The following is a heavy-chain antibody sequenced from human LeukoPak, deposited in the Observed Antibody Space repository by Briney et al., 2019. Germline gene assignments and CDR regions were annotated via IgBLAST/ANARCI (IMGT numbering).Heavy chain of an antibody. CDR3: ARGIKDRLGAYGMDV. CDR1: GGSISSSSYY. D-gene: IGHD3-16*01. V-gene: IGHV4-39*07. J-gene: IGHJ6*02. CDR2: IYTSGST. Sequence: PSETLSLTCTVSGGSISSSSYYWGWIRQPPGKGLEWIGRIYTSGSTNYNPSLKSRVTISVDTSKNQFSLKLSSVTAADTAVYYCARGIKDRLGAYGMDVWGQGTTVTVSS.